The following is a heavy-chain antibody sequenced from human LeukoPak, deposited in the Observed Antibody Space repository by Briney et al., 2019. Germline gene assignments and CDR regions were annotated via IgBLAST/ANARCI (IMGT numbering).Heavy chain of an antibody. CDR3: ARPYDDYGGFDY. J-gene: IGHJ4*02. D-gene: IGHD4-17*01. CDR2: INHSGST. CDR1: GGSFSGYY. V-gene: IGHV4-34*01. Sequence: SETLSLTCAVYGGSFSGYYWSWIRQPPGKGLEWIGEINHSGSTNYSPSLKSRVTISVDTSKNQFSLKLSSVTAADTAVYYCARPYDDYGGFDYWGQGTLVTVSS.